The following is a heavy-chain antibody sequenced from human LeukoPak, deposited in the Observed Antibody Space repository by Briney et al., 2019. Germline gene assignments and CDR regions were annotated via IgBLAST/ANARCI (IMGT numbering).Heavy chain of an antibody. CDR1: GGSFSGYY. V-gene: IGHV4-34*01. Sequence: ETLSLTCAVYGGSFSGYYWSWIRQPPGKGLEWIGEINHRGGAGYNPSLKSRVTMSVDTSKNVFSLKLTSVTAADTAVYYCARAYYYDSSAAIDYWGQGILVTVSS. CDR2: INHRGGA. J-gene: IGHJ4*02. CDR3: ARAYYYDSSAAIDY. D-gene: IGHD3-22*01.